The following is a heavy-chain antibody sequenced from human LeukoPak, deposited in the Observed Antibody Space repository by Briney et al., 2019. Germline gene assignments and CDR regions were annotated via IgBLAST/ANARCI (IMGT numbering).Heavy chain of an antibody. CDR1: GFTVSSNY. J-gene: IGHJ4*02. CDR3: ARDFRYYYDSSGYYGFDY. D-gene: IGHD3-22*01. V-gene: IGHV3-53*01. CDR2: IYSGGST. Sequence: GGSLRLSCAASGFTVSSNYISWVRQAPGKGLEWVSVIYSGGSTYYADSVKGRFTISRDNSKNSLYLQMNSLRDEDTAVYYCARDFRYYYDSSGYYGFDYWGQGTLVTVSS.